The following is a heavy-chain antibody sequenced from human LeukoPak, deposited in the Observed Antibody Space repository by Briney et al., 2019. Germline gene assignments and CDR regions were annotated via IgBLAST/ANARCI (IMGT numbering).Heavy chain of an antibody. Sequence: ASVKVSCKASGYTFTSYGISWVRQAPGQGLEWMGCISAYNGNTNYAQNLKGSITITTDTSTSTAYMGLMSIRSDDTAVYCCARDFEVVVPAAMEDHYYYYYGMDVWGQGTAVTVSS. D-gene: IGHD2-2*01. CDR2: ISAYNGNT. CDR3: ARDFEVVVPAAMEDHYYYYYGMDV. V-gene: IGHV1-18*01. J-gene: IGHJ6*02. CDR1: GYTFTSYG.